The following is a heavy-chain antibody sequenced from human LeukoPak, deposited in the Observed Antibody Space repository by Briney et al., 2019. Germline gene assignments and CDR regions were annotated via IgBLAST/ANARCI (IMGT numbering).Heavy chain of an antibody. Sequence: SETLSLTCAVYGGSFSGYYWSWIRQPPGKGLEWIGEINHSGSTNYNPSPKSRVTISVDTSKNQFSLKLSSVTAADTAVYYCARWRIRKLRAVDYWGQGTLVTVSS. V-gene: IGHV4-34*01. CDR1: GGSFSGYY. J-gene: IGHJ4*02. CDR3: ARWRIRKLRAVDY. D-gene: IGHD1-26*01. CDR2: INHSGST.